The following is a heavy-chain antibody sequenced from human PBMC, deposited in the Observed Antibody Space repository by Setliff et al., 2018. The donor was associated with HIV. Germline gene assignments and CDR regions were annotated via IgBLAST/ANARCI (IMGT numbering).Heavy chain of an antibody. D-gene: IGHD2-15*01. CDR2: IKPSGGST. V-gene: IGHV1-46*01. CDR3: VTGEGLRF. CDR1: GYTFTSYY. J-gene: IGHJ4*02. Sequence: ASVKVSCKASGYTFTSYYMHWVRQAPGQGLEWMGIIKPSGGSTSYARQFQGRVTMTRDTSTSTVYMELSSLRSEDTAVYYRVTGEGLRFWGQGTLVTVSS.